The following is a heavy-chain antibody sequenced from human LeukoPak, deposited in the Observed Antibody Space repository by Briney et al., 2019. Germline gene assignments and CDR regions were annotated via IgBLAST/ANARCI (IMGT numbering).Heavy chain of an antibody. D-gene: IGHD3-22*01. CDR1: GFTFSSYW. V-gene: IGHV3-7*01. CDR3: ARDPLNYYYDSSALDY. J-gene: IGHJ4*02. Sequence: GGSLRLSCAASGFTFSSYWMSWVRQAPGKGLEWVANIKQDGSEKYYVDSVKGRFTISRDNAKNSLYLQMNSLRAEDTAVYYCARDPLNYYYDSSALDYWGQGTLVTVSS. CDR2: IKQDGSEK.